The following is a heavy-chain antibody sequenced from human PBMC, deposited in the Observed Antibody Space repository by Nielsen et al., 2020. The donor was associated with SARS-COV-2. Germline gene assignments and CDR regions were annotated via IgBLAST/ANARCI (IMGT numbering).Heavy chain of an antibody. Sequence: GESLKISCAASGFTFSDHYMTWIRQAPGKGLEWVSAISGSGEKTYYTDAVKGRFTISRDNAQSSLYLLMNNLRTEDTAVYYCASSGWLDYWGQGTRVTVSS. CDR2: ISGSGEKT. CDR1: GFTFSDHY. V-gene: IGHV3-11*04. J-gene: IGHJ4*02. CDR3: ASSGWLDY. D-gene: IGHD6-19*01.